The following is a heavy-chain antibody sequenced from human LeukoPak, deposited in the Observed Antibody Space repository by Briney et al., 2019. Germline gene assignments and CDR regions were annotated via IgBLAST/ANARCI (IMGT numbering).Heavy chain of an antibody. J-gene: IGHJ4*02. CDR3: PRDGRPYCGGDCYSLDY. CDR2: IIPIFGTA. Sequence: ASVKVSCKASGGTFSSYAISWVRQAPGQGREWMGGIIPIFGTANYAQKFQGRVTITTDESTSTAYMELSSLRSEDTAVCYCPRDGRPYCGGDCYSLDYWGQGPLVTVSS. CDR1: GGTFSSYA. V-gene: IGHV1-69*05. D-gene: IGHD2-21*01.